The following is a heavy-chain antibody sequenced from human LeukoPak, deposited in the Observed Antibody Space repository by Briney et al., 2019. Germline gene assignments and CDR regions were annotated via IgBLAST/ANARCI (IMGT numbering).Heavy chain of an antibody. Sequence: ASVKVSCKASGYTFTGYYMHWVRQAPGQGLEWMGWINPNSGGTNHAQKFQGRVTMTRDTSISTAYMELSRLRSDDTAVYYCARNPSTTGTKDYWGQGTLVTVSS. CDR1: GYTFTGYY. CDR2: INPNSGGT. CDR3: ARNPSTTGTKDY. V-gene: IGHV1-2*02. D-gene: IGHD1-1*01. J-gene: IGHJ4*02.